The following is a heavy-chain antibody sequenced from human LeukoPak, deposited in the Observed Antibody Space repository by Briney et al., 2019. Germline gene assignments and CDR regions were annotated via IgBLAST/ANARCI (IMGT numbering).Heavy chain of an antibody. J-gene: IGHJ4*02. CDR1: GFTFRSYG. CDR2: ISGSGGDT. D-gene: IGHD3-10*01. CDR3: AKTARYYYASGSYYPFDY. V-gene: IGHV3-23*01. Sequence: GGSLRLSCVASGFTFRSYGMSWVRQAPGKGLEWVSAISGSGGDTYYADSVKGRFTISRDNSRNTLYLQMNSLRAEDTALYYCAKTARYYYASGSYYPFDYWGQGTLVTVSS.